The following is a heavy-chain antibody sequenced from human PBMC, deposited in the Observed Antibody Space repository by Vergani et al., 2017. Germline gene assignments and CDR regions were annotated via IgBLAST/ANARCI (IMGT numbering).Heavy chain of an antibody. J-gene: IGHJ6*02. CDR1: GFTVSSNY. D-gene: IGHD5/OR15-5a*01. V-gene: IGHV3-66*02. Sequence: EVQLLESGGGLVQPGGSLRLSCAASGFTVSSNYMSWVRQAPGKGLEWVSVIYSGGSTYYADSVKGRFTISRDNAKNTLYLQMNSLRAEDTAVYYCAREVVSDVWGQGTTVTVSS. CDR2: IYSGGST. CDR3: AREVVSDV.